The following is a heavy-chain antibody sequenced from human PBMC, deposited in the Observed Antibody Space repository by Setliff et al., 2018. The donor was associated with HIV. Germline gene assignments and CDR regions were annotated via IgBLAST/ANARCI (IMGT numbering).Heavy chain of an antibody. V-gene: IGHV4-59*01. D-gene: IGHD5-18*01. CDR3: ARDESTAIDAFDI. J-gene: IGHJ3*02. CDR2: IYYSGRT. Sequence: SETLSLTCTVSGGSISSYYWSWIRQPPGKGLEWIGYIYYSGRTNYNPSLKSRVTISVDTSKNQFSLKLSSVTAADTAVYYCARDESTAIDAFDIWGQGTMVTVSS. CDR1: GGSISSYY.